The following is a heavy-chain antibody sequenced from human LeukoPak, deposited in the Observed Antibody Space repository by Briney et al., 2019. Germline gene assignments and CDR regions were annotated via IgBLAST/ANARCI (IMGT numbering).Heavy chain of an antibody. D-gene: IGHD3-3*01. Sequence: PGGSLRLSCAASGFTFSSYWMHWVRQAPGKGLVWVSRINTDGSSTSYADSVKGRFTISRDNAENTLYLQMNSLRAEDTAVYYCARDKGGSYDFWSGYSDYYMDVWGKGTTVTVSS. J-gene: IGHJ6*03. CDR2: INTDGSST. V-gene: IGHV3-74*01. CDR3: ARDKGGSYDFWSGYSDYYMDV. CDR1: GFTFSSYW.